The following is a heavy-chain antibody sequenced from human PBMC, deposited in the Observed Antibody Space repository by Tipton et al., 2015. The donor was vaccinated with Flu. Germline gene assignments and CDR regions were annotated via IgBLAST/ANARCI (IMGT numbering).Heavy chain of an antibody. CDR3: ARYYYGSGSYHNPHYLYYGFDV. J-gene: IGHJ6*02. D-gene: IGHD3-10*01. V-gene: IGHV4-59*11. CDR1: GGSISSHY. Sequence: QLVQSGPEVKPSETLSLTCTVSGGSISSHYWSWLRLSPAKGLEWIAYFNYNGSTTNYNPSLKTRLTTSVDRSKNQFSLRLSSVTAADTAVYYCARYYYGSGSYHNPHYLYYGFDVWGQGTTVTVS. CDR2: FNYNGST.